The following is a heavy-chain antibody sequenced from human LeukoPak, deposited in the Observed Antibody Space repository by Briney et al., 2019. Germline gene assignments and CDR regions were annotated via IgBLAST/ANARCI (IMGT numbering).Heavy chain of an antibody. CDR1: GYSFTTYW. V-gene: IGHV5-51*01. CDR3: ATPQLRAGYYYMDV. Sequence: GESLKISCKGSGYSFTTYWIGWVRQVPGKGLEWVWFIYRGSSDTRYGPSFQGQVTISADTFISTAYLQWSSLKASDTAMYYCATPQLRAGYYYMDVWGKRTTVTVSS. CDR2: IYRGSSDT. D-gene: IGHD5-18*01. J-gene: IGHJ6*03.